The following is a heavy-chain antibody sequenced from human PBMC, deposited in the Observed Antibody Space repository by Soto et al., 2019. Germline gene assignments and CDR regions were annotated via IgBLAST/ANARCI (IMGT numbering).Heavy chain of an antibody. V-gene: IGHV4-59*01. CDR1: GGSINSYY. CDR3: ARDKGRYDIGMDV. D-gene: IGHD3-9*01. Sequence: SDTLSPTCTVSGGSINSYYWSWIRQPPGKGLEXIGYTXXSXSXXXNXXXXSRVTISVDTSKNHFSLNLSSVTPADTAVYYCARDKGRYDIGMDVWGQGTTVTVSS. J-gene: IGHJ6*02. CDR2: TXXSXSX.